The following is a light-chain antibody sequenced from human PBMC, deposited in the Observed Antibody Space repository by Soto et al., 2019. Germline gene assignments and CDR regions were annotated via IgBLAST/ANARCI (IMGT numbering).Light chain of an antibody. CDR2: GAS. V-gene: IGKV3-15*01. J-gene: IGKJ1*01. CDR1: QSVDIN. CDR3: QQYRNWPRT. Sequence: EIMLTQSPGTLSLSPGERATLSCRASQSVDINLAWYQQKPGQAPRLLIYGASTRATDMPGRFSGRGSGTEFTLTIGSLQSEDYAVYYCQQYRNWPRTFGQGTKVDIK.